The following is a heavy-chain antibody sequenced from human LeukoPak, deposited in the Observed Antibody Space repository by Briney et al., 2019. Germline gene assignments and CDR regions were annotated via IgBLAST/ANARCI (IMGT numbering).Heavy chain of an antibody. J-gene: IGHJ3*02. V-gene: IGHV4-59*11. CDR3: ARDLGVMVRAFDI. CDR2: IYYSGST. CDR1: GVSISSHC. Sequence: SETLSLTCTVSGVSISSHCWSWIPQPPGKRPEWIGYIYYSGSTSYNPSLKSRVTISVDTSKSQISLKLSSVTAADTAVYSCARDLGVMVRAFDIWGQGTMVTVSS. D-gene: IGHD5-18*01.